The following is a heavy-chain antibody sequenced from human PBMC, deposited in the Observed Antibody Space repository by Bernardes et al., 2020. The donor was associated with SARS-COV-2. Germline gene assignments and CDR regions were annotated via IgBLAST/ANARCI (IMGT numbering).Heavy chain of an antibody. CDR3: ARAQYYYDSSGRIAADAFDI. V-gene: IGHV3-33*01. D-gene: IGHD3-22*01. Sequence: GGSLRLSCAASGFTFTSYGMHWVRQAPGKGLEWVALIWYDGSNKYYADSVKGRFTISRDKSKNTLYLQMNSMRAEDTAVYYCARAQYYYDSSGRIAADAFDIWGQGTMVTVSS. CDR1: GFTFTSYG. J-gene: IGHJ3*02. CDR2: IWYDGSNK.